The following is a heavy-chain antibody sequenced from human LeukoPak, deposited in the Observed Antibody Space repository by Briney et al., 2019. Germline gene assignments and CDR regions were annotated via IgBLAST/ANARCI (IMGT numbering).Heavy chain of an antibody. J-gene: IGHJ4*02. CDR2: ISGSGGST. V-gene: IGHV3-23*01. CDR1: GFTFSSYA. Sequence: GGSLRLSCAASGFTFSSYAMSWVRQAPGKGLEWVSAISGSGGSTYYADSVKGRFTISRDNSKNTLYLQMNSLRAEDTAVYYCAKVISGDSSGYAYFDYWGQGTLVTVSS. CDR3: AKVISGDSSGYAYFDY. D-gene: IGHD3-22*01.